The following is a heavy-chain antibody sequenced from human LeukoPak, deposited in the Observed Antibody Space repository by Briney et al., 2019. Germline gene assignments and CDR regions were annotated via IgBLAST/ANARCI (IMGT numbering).Heavy chain of an antibody. CDR3: AKDRGLAVAGTTPLDY. CDR1: GFTFSSYA. Sequence: PGGSLRLSCAASGFTFSSYAMSWVRQAPGKGLEWVSAISGSGGSTYYADSVKGRFTISRDNSKITLYLQMNSLRAEDTAVYYCAKDRGLAVAGTTPLDYWGQGTLVTVSS. D-gene: IGHD6-19*01. J-gene: IGHJ4*02. CDR2: ISGSGGST. V-gene: IGHV3-23*01.